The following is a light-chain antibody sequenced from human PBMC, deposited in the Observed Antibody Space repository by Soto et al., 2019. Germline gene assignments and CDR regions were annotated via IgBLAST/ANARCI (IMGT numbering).Light chain of an antibody. CDR1: SSDIGTYDL. J-gene: IGLJ1*01. CDR2: EDS. V-gene: IGLV2-23*01. CDR3: CSYAGGSTYV. Sequence: QSALTQPASVSGSPGQSITISCTGTSSDIGTYDLVSWYQQYPGKAPKLMIFEDSKRPSGVSNRFSGSKSGNTASLAISGLQAEDEADYYCCSYAGGSTYVFGTGTKLTVL.